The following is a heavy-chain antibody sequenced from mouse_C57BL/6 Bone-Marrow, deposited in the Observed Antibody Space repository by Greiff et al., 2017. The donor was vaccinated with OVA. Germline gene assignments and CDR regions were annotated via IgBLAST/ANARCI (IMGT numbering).Heavy chain of an antibody. Sequence: QLQQSGAELVRPGTSVKMSCKASGYTFTNYWIGWAKQRPGHGLEWIGDIYPGGGYTNYNEKFKGKATLTADKSSSTAYMQFSSLTSEDSAIYYCARSGDRAWFAYWGQGTLVTVSA. CDR3: ARSGDRAWFAY. V-gene: IGHV1-63*01. J-gene: IGHJ3*01. D-gene: IGHD2-13*01. CDR1: GYTFTNYW. CDR2: IYPGGGYT.